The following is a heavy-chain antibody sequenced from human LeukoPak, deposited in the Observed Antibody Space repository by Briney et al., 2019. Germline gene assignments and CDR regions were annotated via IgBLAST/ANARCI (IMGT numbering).Heavy chain of an antibody. V-gene: IGHV1-8*03. CDR1: GYAFTSYD. D-gene: IGHD2-2*01. CDR3: ARARYCSSTSCRPRIHNRFDP. J-gene: IGHJ5*02. CDR2: MNPNSGNT. Sequence: ASVKVSCKASGYAFTSYDINWVRQATGQGLEWMGWMNPNSGNTGYAQKFQGRVTITRNTSISTAYMELSSLRSEDTAVYYCARARYCSSTSCRPRIHNRFDPWGQGNLVTVSS.